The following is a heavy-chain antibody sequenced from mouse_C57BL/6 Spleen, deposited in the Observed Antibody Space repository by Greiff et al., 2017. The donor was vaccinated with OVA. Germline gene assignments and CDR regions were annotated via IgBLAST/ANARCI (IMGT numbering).Heavy chain of an antibody. V-gene: IGHV1-15*01. CDR1: GYTFTDYE. CDR3: TRGGAMDY. CDR2: IDPETGGT. J-gene: IGHJ4*01. Sequence: QVQLQQSGAELVRPGASVTLSCKASGYTFTDYEMHWVKQTPVHGLEWIGAIDPETGGTAYNQKFKGKAILTADKSSSTAYMELRSLTAEDSAVYYCTRGGAMDYWGQGTSVTVSS.